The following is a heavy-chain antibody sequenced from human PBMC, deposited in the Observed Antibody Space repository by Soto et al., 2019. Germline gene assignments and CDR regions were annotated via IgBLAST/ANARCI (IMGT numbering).Heavy chain of an antibody. CDR3: ARDRRTYSGSSQTQKAYYGMDV. CDR1: GGSISSGGYY. D-gene: IGHD1-26*01. J-gene: IGHJ6*02. Sequence: QVQLQESGPGLVKPSQTLSLTCTVSGGSISSGGYYWSWIRQHPGKGLEWIGYIYYSGSTYYNPSFKCRVTISVETSKNQYSRKLSSVTAADTAVYYCARDRRTYSGSSQTQKAYYGMDVWGQGTTVTVSS. V-gene: IGHV4-31*03. CDR2: IYYSGST.